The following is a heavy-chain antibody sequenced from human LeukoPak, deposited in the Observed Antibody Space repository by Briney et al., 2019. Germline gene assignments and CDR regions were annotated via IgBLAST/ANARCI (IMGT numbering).Heavy chain of an antibody. CDR2: IFSGGNT. Sequence: GGSLRLSCASSGVTVSNNYMNWVRQAPGKGLEWVSVIFSGGNTYYADSVKGRFTISRDNSKNTLFLQMHNLRVDDTAMYYCAVVAGRFPPDYWGQGTLVTVSS. V-gene: IGHV3-66*02. D-gene: IGHD6-19*01. CDR1: GVTVSNNY. J-gene: IGHJ4*02. CDR3: AVVAGRFPPDY.